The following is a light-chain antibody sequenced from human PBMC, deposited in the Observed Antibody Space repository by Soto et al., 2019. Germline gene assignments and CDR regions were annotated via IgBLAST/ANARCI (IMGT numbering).Light chain of an antibody. CDR1: SSDVGGYNY. CDR2: GVS. V-gene: IGLV2-8*01. CDR3: SSYAGSNNLV. Sequence: QAVVTQPPSASGSPGQSVTISCTGTSSDVGGYNYVSWYQQHPGKAPKLIIYGVSKRPSGVPDRFSGSKSGNTASLTVSGLQAEDEADYYCSSYAGSNNLVFGGGTKLTVL. J-gene: IGLJ2*01.